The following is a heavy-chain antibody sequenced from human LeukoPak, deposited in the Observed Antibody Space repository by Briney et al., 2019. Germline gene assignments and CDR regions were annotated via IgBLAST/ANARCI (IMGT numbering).Heavy chain of an antibody. V-gene: IGHV3-9*01. Sequence: GRSLSLFCAPYGFTFDDYAMHWVRHAPGEGLGWVSGISWYSGRIGHAHSVKDRFTIYRDNPKHSLSLQMNSLRAEDTALYYCAKAGTRMWYYFDYWGQGTLVTVSS. J-gene: IGHJ4*02. CDR2: ISWYSGRI. CDR1: GFTFDDYA. CDR3: AKAGTRMWYYFDY. D-gene: IGHD2-21*01.